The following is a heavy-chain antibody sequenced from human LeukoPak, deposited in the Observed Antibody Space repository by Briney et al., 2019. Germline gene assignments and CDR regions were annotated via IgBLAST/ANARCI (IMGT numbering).Heavy chain of an antibody. CDR2: ISTYNGNT. V-gene: IGHV1-18*01. CDR1: GYSFSSYG. J-gene: IGHJ5*02. Sequence: ASVKVSCKTSGYSFSSYGITWVRQAPGQGLEWMGRISTYNGNTNYAKRFQGRVIMTTDTSTNTAYMELRSLRSDDTAMYYCARKSNWFDPWGQGTLVTVSS. CDR3: ARKSNWFDP.